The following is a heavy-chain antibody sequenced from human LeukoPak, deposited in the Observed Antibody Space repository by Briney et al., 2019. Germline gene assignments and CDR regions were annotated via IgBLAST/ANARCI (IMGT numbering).Heavy chain of an antibody. D-gene: IGHD1-7*01. CDR1: GGTFSSYA. CDR3: ARAGHRDMAAAELLDNWFDP. CDR2: IIPIFGTA. Sequence: SVKVSCKASGGTFSSYAISWVRQAPGQGLEWMGGIIPIFGTANYAQKFQGRVTITTDESTSTAYMELSSLRSEDTAVYYCARAGHRDMAAAELLDNWFDPWGQGTLVTVSS. J-gene: IGHJ5*02. V-gene: IGHV1-69*05.